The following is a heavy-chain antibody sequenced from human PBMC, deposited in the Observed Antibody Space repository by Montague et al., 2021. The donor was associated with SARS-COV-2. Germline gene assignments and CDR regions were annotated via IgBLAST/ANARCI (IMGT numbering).Heavy chain of an antibody. CDR3: AHSPIERGL. CDR1: GFSHNASGVG. D-gene: IGHD5-24*01. Sequence: PALVKPTQTLTLTCTFSGFSHNASGVGVGWIRQPPGKALEWLASIYWDDDKRYSPSLKTRLTITKDTSKSQVVLRMTNVDPVDTATYYCAHSPIERGLWGQGTLVTVSS. J-gene: IGHJ4*02. CDR2: IYWDDDK. V-gene: IGHV2-5*02.